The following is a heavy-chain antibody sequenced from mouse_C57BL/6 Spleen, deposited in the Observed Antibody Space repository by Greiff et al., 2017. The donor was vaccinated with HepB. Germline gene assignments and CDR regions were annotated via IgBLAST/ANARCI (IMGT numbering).Heavy chain of an antibody. Sequence: VQLQQSGTVLARPGASVKMSCKTSGYTFTSYWMHWVKQRPGQGLEWIGAIYPGNSDTSYNQKFKGKAKLTAVTSASTAYMELSSLTNEDSAVYYCTREEGYDGYPFAYWGQGTLVTVSA. CDR3: TREEGYDGYPFAY. D-gene: IGHD2-3*01. V-gene: IGHV1-5*01. CDR2: IYPGNSDT. J-gene: IGHJ3*01. CDR1: GYTFTSYW.